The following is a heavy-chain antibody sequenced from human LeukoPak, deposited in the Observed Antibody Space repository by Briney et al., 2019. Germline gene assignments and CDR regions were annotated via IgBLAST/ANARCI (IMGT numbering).Heavy chain of an antibody. CDR2: INPSGGST. J-gene: IGHJ4*02. V-gene: IGHV1-46*01. Sequence: ASVKVSCKASGYTFTSYYMHWVRQAPGQGLEWMGIINPSGGSTSYAQKFQGRVTMTRDTSTSTVYMELSSLRSEDTAVYYCARERAYCSSTSCYRGNYFDYWGQGTLVTVSS. CDR3: ARERAYCSSTSCYRGNYFDY. D-gene: IGHD2-2*02. CDR1: GYTFTSYY.